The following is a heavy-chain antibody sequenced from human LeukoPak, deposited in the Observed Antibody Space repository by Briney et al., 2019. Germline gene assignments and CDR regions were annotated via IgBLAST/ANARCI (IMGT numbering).Heavy chain of an antibody. CDR3: ARHRGDYYDSSGSFDY. Sequence: SETLSLTCTVSGGSISNNNYYWGWIRQPPGKGLEWFGNIYYTGSTSYDPSLKSRVTISVDTSKNQFSLKLSSVTAADTAVYYCARHRGDYYDSSGSFDYWGQGTLVTVSS. J-gene: IGHJ4*02. CDR1: GGSISNNNYY. D-gene: IGHD3-22*01. CDR2: IYYTGST. V-gene: IGHV4-39*01.